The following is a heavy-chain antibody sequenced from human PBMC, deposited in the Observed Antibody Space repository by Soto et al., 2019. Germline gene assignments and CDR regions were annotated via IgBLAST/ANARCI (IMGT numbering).Heavy chain of an antibody. CDR2: INPSGGST. CDR1: GYTFTSYY. D-gene: IGHD2-2*01. V-gene: IGHV1-46*03. Sequence: GASVKVSCKASGYTFTSYYMHWVRQAPGQGLEWMGIINPSGGSTSYAQKFQGRVTMARDTSTSTVYMELSSLRPEDTAVYYCARDGIVVVPAAITAYYYYMDVWGKGTTVIVSS. CDR3: ARDGIVVVPAAITAYYYYMDV. J-gene: IGHJ6*03.